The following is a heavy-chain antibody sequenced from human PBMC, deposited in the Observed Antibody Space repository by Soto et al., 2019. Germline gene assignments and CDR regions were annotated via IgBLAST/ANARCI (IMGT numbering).Heavy chain of an antibody. CDR3: ARYGYNYGGGYFDY. CDR2: IYSGGST. D-gene: IGHD5-18*01. Sequence: EVQLVESGGGLVQPGGSLRLSCAASGVTVSSNYMSWVRQAPGKGLEWVSVIYSGGSTYYADSVKGRFTISRDNSKNTLYLQMNSLRAGYTAVYYCARYGYNYGGGYFDYWGQGTLVTVSS. CDR1: GVTVSSNY. J-gene: IGHJ4*02. V-gene: IGHV3-66*01.